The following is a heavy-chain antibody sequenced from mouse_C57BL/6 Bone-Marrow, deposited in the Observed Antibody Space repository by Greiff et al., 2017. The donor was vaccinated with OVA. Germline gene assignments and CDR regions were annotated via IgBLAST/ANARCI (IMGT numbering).Heavy chain of an antibody. CDR1: GYTFTSYW. D-gene: IGHD2-3*01. V-gene: IGHV1-72*01. J-gene: IGHJ3*01. CDR2: IDPNSGGT. Sequence: VQLQQPGAELVKPGASVKLSCKASGYTFTSYWMHWVKQRPGRGLEWIGRIDPNSGGTKYNEKFKSKATLTVDKPSSTAHMQLSSLSSEDSAVYYCARSLYDGYYAFAYWGQGTLVTVSA. CDR3: ARSLYDGYYAFAY.